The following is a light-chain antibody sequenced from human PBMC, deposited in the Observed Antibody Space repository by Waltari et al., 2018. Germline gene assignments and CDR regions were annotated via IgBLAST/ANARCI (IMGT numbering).Light chain of an antibody. CDR3: CSYAGIGTLYV. Sequence: QSALTQPASVSGSPGQSITISCTGTSRDVGSYNLVSWYQQHPGQSPKLMIYEGSTRPSGVSNRFSGSKSGNTASLTISGLQAEDEADYYCCSYAGIGTLYVFGTGTKVTVL. J-gene: IGLJ1*01. CDR1: SRDVGSYNL. CDR2: EGS. V-gene: IGLV2-23*01.